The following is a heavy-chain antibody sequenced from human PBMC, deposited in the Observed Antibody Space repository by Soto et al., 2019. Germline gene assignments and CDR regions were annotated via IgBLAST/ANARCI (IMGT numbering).Heavy chain of an antibody. J-gene: IGHJ4*02. CDR1: GFTFSSYA. CDR2: ISYDGSNK. CDR3: ARAIDLLEKFDY. D-gene: IGHD1-1*01. V-gene: IGHV3-30-3*01. Sequence: QVQLVESGGGVVQPGRSLRLSCAASGFTFSSYAMHWVRQAPGKGLEWVAVISYDGSNKYYADSVKGRFTISRDNSKNTLYLQMNSLRAEDTAVYYCARAIDLLEKFDYWGQGTLVTVSS.